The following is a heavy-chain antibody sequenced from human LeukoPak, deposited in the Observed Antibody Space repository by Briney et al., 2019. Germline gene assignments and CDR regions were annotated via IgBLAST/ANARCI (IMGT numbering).Heavy chain of an antibody. Sequence: PGGSLRLSCAASGFTFSTYTLHWVRQAPGKGLEWVAVISYDGDKRYYADSVKGRFTISRDNSKNTLYLQMNSLRAEDTAVYYCARNNWNDAVIYYYYYMDVWGKGTTVTVSS. CDR3: ARNNWNDAVIYYYYYMDV. V-gene: IGHV3-30-3*01. CDR2: ISYDGDKR. CDR1: GFTFSTYT. J-gene: IGHJ6*03. D-gene: IGHD1-1*01.